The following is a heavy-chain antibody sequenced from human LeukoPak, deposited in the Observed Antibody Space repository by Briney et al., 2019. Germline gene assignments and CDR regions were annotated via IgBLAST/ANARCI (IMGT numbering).Heavy chain of an antibody. CDR2: IDPSGGST. CDR3: ARLSQQTFDI. Sequence: GASVKVSCKASGYTFTTYYMHWVRQAPGQGLEWMGIIDPSGGSTSYAQKSQGRVTMTRDTSTSTVYMELSSLRSDDTAVYYCARLSQQTFDIWGQGTLVTVSS. CDR1: GYTFTTYY. V-gene: IGHV1-46*01. J-gene: IGHJ3*02.